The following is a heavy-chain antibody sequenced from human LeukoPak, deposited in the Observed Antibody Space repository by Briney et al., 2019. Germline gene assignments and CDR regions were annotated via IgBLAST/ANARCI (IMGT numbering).Heavy chain of an antibody. D-gene: IGHD5-18*01. CDR1: GFTFSSYW. J-gene: IGHJ3*02. V-gene: IGHV3-74*01. CDR2: INSGGSST. Sequence: QTGGSLRLSCAASGFTFSSYWMHWVRQAPGKGLVWVSRINSGGSSTSYADSVKGRFTISRDNAKNTLYLQMNSLRAEDTAVYYCARVPYSYGPGRAFDIWGQGTMVTVSS. CDR3: ARVPYSYGPGRAFDI.